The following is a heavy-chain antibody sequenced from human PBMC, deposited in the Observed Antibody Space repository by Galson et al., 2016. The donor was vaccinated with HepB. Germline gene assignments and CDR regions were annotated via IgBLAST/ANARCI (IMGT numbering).Heavy chain of an antibody. CDR3: SGGGGWFSVH. V-gene: IGHV3-7*01. D-gene: IGHD6-19*01. CDR1: GFTFSTYW. J-gene: IGHJ4*02. Sequence: SLRLPCAASGFTFSTYWMAWFRQAPDKGLEWVAYIKSDGSETYYVDSVKGRFTISRDNARNSVYLQMHSLRDEDSAVYYCSGGGGWFSVHWGQGNLVTVSS. CDR2: IKSDGSET.